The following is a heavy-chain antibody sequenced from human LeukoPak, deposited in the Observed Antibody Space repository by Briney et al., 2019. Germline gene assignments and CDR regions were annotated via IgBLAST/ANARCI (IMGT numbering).Heavy chain of an antibody. Sequence: SGGSLRLSCAASGFTFSSYSMTWVRQAPGKGLEWVSYISSSSRTIYYADSVKGRFTISRDNAKNSLFVQMSSLRADDTAAYYCARPGGDGYNSYYFDYWGQGTLVTVSS. J-gene: IGHJ4*01. D-gene: IGHD5-24*01. V-gene: IGHV3-48*01. CDR2: ISSSSRTI. CDR3: ARPGGDGYNSYYFDY. CDR1: GFTFSSYS.